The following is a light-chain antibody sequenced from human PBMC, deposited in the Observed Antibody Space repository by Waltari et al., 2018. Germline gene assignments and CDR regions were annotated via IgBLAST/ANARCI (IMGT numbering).Light chain of an antibody. J-gene: IGLJ1*01. CDR3: CSLAGSLYV. CDR1: SRDVGAYNL. CDR2: EVS. Sequence: QSALTQPPSASGSPGQSVTISCTGSSRDVGAYNLVSWYQQRPGRAPKLMIYEVSKRPSGVPDRCAGSKAGNTASLSVSGRQAEDEGDYYCCSLAGSLYVCGTATKVTVL. V-gene: IGLV2-8*01.